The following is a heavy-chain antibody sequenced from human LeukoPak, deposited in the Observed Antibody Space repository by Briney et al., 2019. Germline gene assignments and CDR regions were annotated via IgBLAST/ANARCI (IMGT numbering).Heavy chain of an antibody. CDR1: GYRFTTYW. D-gene: IGHD1-20*01. Sequence: GESLKISCKSSGYRFTTYWIGWVRQMPGKGLEWMGFIYPRDSDTRYSPSFRGQVTISADKSISTAYLQWSSLKASDTAMYYCARHYHNSETFPFDFWGQGTLITVSS. CDR2: IYPRDSDT. V-gene: IGHV5-51*01. J-gene: IGHJ4*02. CDR3: ARHYHNSETFPFDF.